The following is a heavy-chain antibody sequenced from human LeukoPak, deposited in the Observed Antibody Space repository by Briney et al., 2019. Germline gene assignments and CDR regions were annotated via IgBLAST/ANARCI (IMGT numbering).Heavy chain of an antibody. CDR3: ARPLILTGFDY. D-gene: IGHD3-9*01. Sequence: PGGSLRLSCAASGFTFSSYWMHWVRQAPGKGLVWVSRINSDGSSTSYADSVKGRFTISGDNAKNTLYLQMNSLRAEDTAVYYCARPLILTGFDYWGQGTLVTVSS. J-gene: IGHJ4*02. CDR1: GFTFSSYW. V-gene: IGHV3-74*01. CDR2: INSDGSST.